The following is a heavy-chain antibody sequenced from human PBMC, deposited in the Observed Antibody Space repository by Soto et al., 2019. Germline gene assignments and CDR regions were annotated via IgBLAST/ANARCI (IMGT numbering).Heavy chain of an antibody. Sequence: QVQLQPWGAGLLKPSETLSLTCAVYGGSFSGYYWSWIRQPPGKGLEWIGEINHSGRTNYNPSLKIRVTISVDTAKNQFSLKLSSVTAADTAVYYCARLDYGDYGWFDPWGQGTLVTVSS. V-gene: IGHV4-34*01. J-gene: IGHJ5*02. CDR2: INHSGRT. CDR3: ARLDYGDYGWFDP. CDR1: GGSFSGYY. D-gene: IGHD4-17*01.